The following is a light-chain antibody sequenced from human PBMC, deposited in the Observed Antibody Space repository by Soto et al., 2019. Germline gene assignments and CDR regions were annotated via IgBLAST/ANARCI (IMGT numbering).Light chain of an antibody. CDR2: RAS. J-gene: IGKJ5*01. Sequence: EIVLTQSPATLSVSPGERATLSCRASQSVPNNLAWYQQKPGQAPRLLIFRASIRAIGIPARFSGSGSGKEFTLAISSLQSEDFAVYYCQQYDTWPPITFGQGTRLEIK. V-gene: IGKV3-15*01. CDR3: QQYDTWPPIT. CDR1: QSVPNN.